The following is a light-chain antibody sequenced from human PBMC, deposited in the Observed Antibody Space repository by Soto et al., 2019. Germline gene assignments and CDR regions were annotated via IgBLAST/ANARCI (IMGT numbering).Light chain of an antibody. CDR1: QSVSTN. J-gene: IGKJ4*01. V-gene: IGKV3-15*01. CDR3: QQYNSWPPLS. Sequence: EIVMTLSLGTLSVSPGGRATLSCVASQSVSTNLAWYQQKPGQAPRLLIYGESIRAPGIPSRFSGSGSGTEFTLTITSLQSEDSAVYYCQQYNSWPPLSFGGGTKVDIK. CDR2: GES.